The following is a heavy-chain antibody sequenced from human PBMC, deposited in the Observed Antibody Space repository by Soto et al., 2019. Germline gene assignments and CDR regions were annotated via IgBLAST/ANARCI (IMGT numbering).Heavy chain of an antibody. Sequence: GGSLRLSCAASGFSFSDYSMNGVRQAPGKGLEWVSSISGSSSYIYYTDSLKGRFTVSRDNANKSLYVQMNSLRAEDTAVYYCARDGAYCSGIGGGNYSHYMDVWGKGTTVPVS. CDR2: ISGSSSYI. D-gene: IGHD2-15*01. J-gene: IGHJ6*03. CDR3: ARDGAYCSGIGGGNYSHYMDV. CDR1: GFSFSDYS. V-gene: IGHV3-21*01.